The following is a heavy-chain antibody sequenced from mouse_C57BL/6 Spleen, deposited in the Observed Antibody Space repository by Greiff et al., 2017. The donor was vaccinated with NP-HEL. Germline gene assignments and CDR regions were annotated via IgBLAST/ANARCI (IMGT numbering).Heavy chain of an antibody. CDR1: GYTFTSYW. V-gene: IGHV1-53*01. D-gene: IGHD3-2*02. Sequence: QVQLQQPGTELVKPGASVKLSCKASGYTFTSYWMHWVKQRPGQGLEWIGNIHPSNGDTNYNENLKNKATLTVDKSSSTAYMHLSSLTSEESAVYCCARDSGYAFDDWGQGTTLTVSS. CDR2: IHPSNGDT. CDR3: ARDSGYAFDD. J-gene: IGHJ2*01.